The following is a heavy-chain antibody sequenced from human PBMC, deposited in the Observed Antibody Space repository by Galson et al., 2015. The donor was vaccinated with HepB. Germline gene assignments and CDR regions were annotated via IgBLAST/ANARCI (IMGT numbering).Heavy chain of an antibody. CDR1: GFTFSSYA. CDR2: ISYDGSNK. J-gene: IGHJ3*02. CDR3: ARVRKLLGIGGAFDI. V-gene: IGHV3-30-3*01. Sequence: SLRLSCAAPGFTFSSYAMRWVRQAPGKGLEWVAVISYDGSNKYYADSVKGRFTISRDNSKNTLYLQMNSLRAEDTAVYYCARVRKLLGIGGAFDIWGQGTMVTVSS. D-gene: IGHD7-27*01.